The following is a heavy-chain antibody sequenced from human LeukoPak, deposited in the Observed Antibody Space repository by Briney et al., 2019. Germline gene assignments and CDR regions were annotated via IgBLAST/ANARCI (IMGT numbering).Heavy chain of an antibody. D-gene: IGHD5-18*01. CDR1: GFTFSTYW. V-gene: IGHV3-7*01. CDR2: IKQDGSEK. J-gene: IGHJ4*02. CDR3: AKLKDTATRYDY. Sequence: GGSLRLSCAASGFTFSTYWMSWVRQAPGKGLEWVANIKQDGSEKYYVDSVKGRFTISRDNAKNSLYLQMNSLRDEDTAVYYCAKLKDTATRYDYWGQGTLVTVSS.